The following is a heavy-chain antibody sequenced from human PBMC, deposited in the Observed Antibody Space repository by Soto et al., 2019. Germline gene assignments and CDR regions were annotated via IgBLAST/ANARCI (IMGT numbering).Heavy chain of an antibody. J-gene: IGHJ6*02. Sequence: SETLSLTCAVYGGSFSGYYWSWIRQPPGKGLEWIGEINHSGSTNYNPSLKSRVTISVDTSKNQFSLKLSSVTAADTAVYYCARSPLGYCSGGSCYYPAYYYYYGMDVWGQGTTVTVS. CDR3: ARSPLGYCSGGSCYYPAYYYYYGMDV. CDR2: INHSGST. CDR1: GGSFSGYY. V-gene: IGHV4-34*01. D-gene: IGHD2-15*01.